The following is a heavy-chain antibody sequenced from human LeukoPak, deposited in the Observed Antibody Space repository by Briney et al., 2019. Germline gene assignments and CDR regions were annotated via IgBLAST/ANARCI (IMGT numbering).Heavy chain of an antibody. CDR2: ICAYNGDT. V-gene: IGHV1-18*01. CDR3: ARSGSSTGTKLFDY. CDR1: GYTFTSFG. D-gene: IGHD1-1*01. Sequence: GASVKVSCKASGYTFTSFGISWVRQAPGQGLEWMGWICAYNGDTNYPQKLQVRVTMTTDTSTSTAYMELRSLRSDDTAVYYCARSGSSTGTKLFDYWGQGTLVTVSS. J-gene: IGHJ4*02.